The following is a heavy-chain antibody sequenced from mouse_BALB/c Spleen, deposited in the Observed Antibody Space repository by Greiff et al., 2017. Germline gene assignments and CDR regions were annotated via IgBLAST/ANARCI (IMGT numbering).Heavy chain of an antibody. V-gene: IGHV5-12-1*01. J-gene: IGHJ3*01. D-gene: IGHD3-2*01. CDR2: ISSGGGST. CDR3: ASQTARSSDWFAY. CDR1: GFAFSSYD. Sequence: DVKLVESGGGLVKPGGSLKLSCAASGFAFSSYDMSWVRQTPEKRLEWVAYISSGGGSTYYPDTVKGRFTISRDNAKNTLYLQMSSLKSEDTAMYYGASQTARSSDWFAYWGQGTLVTVSA.